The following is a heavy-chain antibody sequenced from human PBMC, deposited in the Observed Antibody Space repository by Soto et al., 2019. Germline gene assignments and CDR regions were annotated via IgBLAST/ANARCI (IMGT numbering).Heavy chain of an antibody. J-gene: IGHJ6*03. Sequence: QLQLQESGPGLVKPSETLSLTCTVSGGSISSSSYYWGWIRQPPGKGLEWIGSISYSGSTYYNPSLKSRVTISVDTSKNQFSLKLSSVTAADTAVYYCARHSRRVATIKSPASYYYYYMDVWGKGTTVTVSS. CDR2: ISYSGST. V-gene: IGHV4-39*01. CDR3: ARHSRRVATIKSPASYYYYYMDV. D-gene: IGHD5-12*01. CDR1: GGSISSSSYY.